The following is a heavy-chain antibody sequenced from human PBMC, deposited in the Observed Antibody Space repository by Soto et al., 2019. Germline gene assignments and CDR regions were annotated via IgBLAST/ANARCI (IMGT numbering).Heavy chain of an antibody. CDR2: ISGSGGST. CDR3: AKDTRLRFLEWFRYGDY. J-gene: IGHJ4*02. V-gene: IGHV3-23*01. CDR1: GFTFSRYA. D-gene: IGHD3-3*01. Sequence: GGSLRLSCAASGFTFSRYAMSWVRQAPGKGLEWVSAISGSGGSTYYADSVKGRFTISRDNSKNTLYLQMNSLRAEDTAVYYCAKDTRLRFLEWFRYGDYWGQGTLVTVSS.